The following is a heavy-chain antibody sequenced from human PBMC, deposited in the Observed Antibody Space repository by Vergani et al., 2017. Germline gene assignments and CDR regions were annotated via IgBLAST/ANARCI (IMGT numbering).Heavy chain of an antibody. D-gene: IGHD5-18*01. CDR1: GFTFSSYA. J-gene: IGHJ4*02. CDR2: ISYDGSNK. CDR3: AAPKYPRDTAMARIDY. Sequence: VQLVESGGGVVQPGRSLRLSCAASGFTFSSYAMHWVRQAPGKGLEWVAVISYDGSNKYYADSVKGRFTISRDNSKNTLYLQMNSLRAEDTAVYYCAAPKYPRDTAMARIDYWGQGTLVTVSS. V-gene: IGHV3-30-3*01.